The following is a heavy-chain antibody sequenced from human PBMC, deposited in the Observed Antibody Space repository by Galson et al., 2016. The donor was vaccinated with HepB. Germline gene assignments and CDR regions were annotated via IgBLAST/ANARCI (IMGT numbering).Heavy chain of an antibody. Sequence: SLRLSCAGSGFTFIDYWMSWVRQAPGKGLEWVANIKQDGSERYYVDSVRGRFTISRDNAKNSLYLEMNSLRAEDTAVYYCARDKRLWLLWGQGTLVTASS. CDR2: IKQDGSER. D-gene: IGHD3-10*01. CDR3: ARDKRLWLL. CDR1: GFTFIDYW. V-gene: IGHV3-7*03. J-gene: IGHJ4*02.